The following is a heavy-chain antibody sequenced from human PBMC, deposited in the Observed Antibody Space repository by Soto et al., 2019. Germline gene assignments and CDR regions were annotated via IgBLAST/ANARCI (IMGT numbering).Heavy chain of an antibody. V-gene: IGHV4-30-2*01. J-gene: IGHJ4*02. CDR3: ARATSRGLRSYGDYDY. Sequence: QLQLQESGSGLVKPSQTLSLTCAVSGGSISSGGYSWSWIRQPPGKGLEWIGYIYHSGSTYYNPSLKSRVTISVDRSKNQFSLKLSSVTAADTAVYYCARATSRGLRSYGDYDYWGQGTLVTVSS. CDR2: IYHSGST. D-gene: IGHD5-12*01. CDR1: GGSISSGGYS.